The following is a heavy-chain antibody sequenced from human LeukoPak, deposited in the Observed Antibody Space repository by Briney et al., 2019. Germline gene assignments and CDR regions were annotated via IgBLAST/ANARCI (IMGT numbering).Heavy chain of an antibody. CDR2: IGSSGKTI. CDR1: GFPFSVYE. CDR3: ALLAVASDFDY. Sequence: GGSLRLSCEVSGFPFSVYEMNWVRQAPGKGLEWGSNIGSSGKTIYYADSVRGRFSISRDNAKSSLYLQMNSLRVEDTAVYYCALLAVASDFDYWGQGALVTVSS. V-gene: IGHV3-48*03. J-gene: IGHJ4*02. D-gene: IGHD6-19*01.